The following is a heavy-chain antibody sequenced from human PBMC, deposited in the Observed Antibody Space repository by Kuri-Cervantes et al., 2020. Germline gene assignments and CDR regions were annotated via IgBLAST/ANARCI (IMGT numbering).Heavy chain of an antibody. J-gene: IGHJ5*02. CDR1: GGTFGRYA. CDR2: IIPLFGTR. V-gene: IGHV1-69*13. Sequence: SVKVSCKLSGGTFGRYAISWARQAPGQGLEYMGGIIPLFGTRTYAPKFQGRVTFTADESTTTAYMELSSLTSEDTAVYYCVRDHFNGGFDPWGQGALVTVSS. D-gene: IGHD2-15*01. CDR3: VRDHFNGGFDP.